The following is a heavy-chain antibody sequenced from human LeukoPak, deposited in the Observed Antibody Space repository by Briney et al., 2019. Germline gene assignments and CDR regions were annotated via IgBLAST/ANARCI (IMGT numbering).Heavy chain of an antibody. CDR2: ISSSSSYI. D-gene: IGHD6-19*01. CDR1: GFTFSSYS. V-gene: IGHV3-21*01. CDR3: ARDSSGWFYYMDV. J-gene: IGHJ6*03. Sequence: PGGSLRLSCAASGFTFSSYSMNWVRQAPGKGLEWVSSISSSSSYIYYADSVKGRSTISRDNAKNSLYLQMNSLRAEDTAVYYCARDSSGWFYYMDVWGKGTTVTVSS.